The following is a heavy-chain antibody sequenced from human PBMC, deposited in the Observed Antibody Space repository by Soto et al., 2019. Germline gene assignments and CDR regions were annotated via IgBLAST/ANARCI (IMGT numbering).Heavy chain of an antibody. V-gene: IGHV2-70*11. CDR2: IDWDGDE. CDR3: ARIPRSYSGSYTYFDY. Sequence: SGPTLVNPTQTLTLTCTFSGFSLSTSGMCVIWIRQPPGKALEWLARIDWDGDEYYSTSLKTRLTISKDTSKNQVVLTMTNMDPVDTATYYCARIPRSYSGSYTYFDYWGQGTLVTVSS. J-gene: IGHJ4*02. D-gene: IGHD1-26*01. CDR1: GFSLSTSGMC.